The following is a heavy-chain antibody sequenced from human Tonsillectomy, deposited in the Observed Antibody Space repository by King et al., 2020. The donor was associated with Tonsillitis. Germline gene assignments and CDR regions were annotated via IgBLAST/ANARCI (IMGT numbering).Heavy chain of an antibody. V-gene: IGHV3-7*01. D-gene: IGHD5-12*01. CDR1: GFTFSSYW. CDR2: IKKDGSEK. J-gene: IGHJ4*02. Sequence: VQLVESGGGLVQPGGSLRLSCAASGFTFSSYWMNWFRRAPGKGLEWVANIKKDGSEKYYGDSVKGRFTISRDNAKNSLYLQMNSLRAEDTAVYYCARTVATKNDYWGQGTLVTVSS. CDR3: ARTVATKNDY.